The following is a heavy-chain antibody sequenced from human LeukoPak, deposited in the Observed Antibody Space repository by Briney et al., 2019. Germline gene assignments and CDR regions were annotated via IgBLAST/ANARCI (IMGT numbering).Heavy chain of an antibody. D-gene: IGHD3-22*01. CDR2: ISGSGGST. Sequence: GGSLRLSCTASRFTFSSYAMSWVRQAPGKGLEWFSAISGSGGSTYYADSVKGRFTISRDNSKNTLYLQMNSLRAEDTAVYYCAKAHYDSSGYPNAFDIWGPGTMVTVSS. CDR1: RFTFSSYA. V-gene: IGHV3-23*01. J-gene: IGHJ3*02. CDR3: AKAHYDSSGYPNAFDI.